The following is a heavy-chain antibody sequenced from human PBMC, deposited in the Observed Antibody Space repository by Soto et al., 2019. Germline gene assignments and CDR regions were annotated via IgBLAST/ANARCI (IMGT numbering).Heavy chain of an antibody. V-gene: IGHV3-48*02. CDR1: GFTFNTYN. CDR3: AREISLSAGSYFDY. CDR2: ISSSSYTI. J-gene: IGHJ4*02. Sequence: PWGSLRLSCTASGFTFNTYNMNWVRQAPGKGLEWVSYISSSSYTIKYADSVEGRFTVSRDNGKKSLYLQMNSLRDEDTAVYFCAREISLSAGSYFDYWGQGTLVTVSS. D-gene: IGHD3-10*01.